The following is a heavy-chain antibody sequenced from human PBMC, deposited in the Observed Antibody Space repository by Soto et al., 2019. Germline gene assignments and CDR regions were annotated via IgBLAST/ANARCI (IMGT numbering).Heavy chain of an antibody. CDR3: ARDRDMVVVGAEGHGMDA. V-gene: IGHV1-69*06. Sequence: QVQLVQSGADVKKPGSSVKVSCTAFGVTVSDYGISWVRQAPGHGLEWMGGIIPIFGASKYSEKFKDRVTISADNPSTTTYMELSSLRPDDKAVYYCARDRDMVVVGAEGHGMDAWGQGTTVTVSS. CDR2: IIPIFGAS. J-gene: IGHJ6*02. D-gene: IGHD2-15*01. CDR1: GVTVSDYG.